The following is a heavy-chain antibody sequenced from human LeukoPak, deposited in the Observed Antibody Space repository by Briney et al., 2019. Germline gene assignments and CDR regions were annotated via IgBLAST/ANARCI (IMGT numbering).Heavy chain of an antibody. CDR3: ARGNDFRSGYSGDVFDI. CDR1: LGSISSYY. J-gene: IGHJ3*02. CDR2: IYYIGST. D-gene: IGHD3-3*01. Sequence: PSETLSLTSIDPLGSISSYYWSWIWQTPGKGRWRSAHIYYIGSTNYNPSLKSRVTISVDTSKNQFSLNLSSVTAAATAGYYFARGNDFRSGYSGDVFDIWGQGTMVTVSS. V-gene: IGHV4-59*01.